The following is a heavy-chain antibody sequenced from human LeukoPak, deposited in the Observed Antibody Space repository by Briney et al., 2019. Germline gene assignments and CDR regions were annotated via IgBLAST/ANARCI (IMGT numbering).Heavy chain of an antibody. V-gene: IGHV3-21*01. CDR3: AREVYNWNYYYYMDV. Sequence: GGSLRLSCAASGFTFSSYSMNWVRQAPGKGLEWVSSISSSSSYIYYADSVKGRFTISRDNAKNSLYLQMNSLRAEDTAVYYCAREVYNWNYYYYMDVWGKGTTVTVSS. D-gene: IGHD1-20*01. CDR1: GFTFSSYS. CDR2: ISSSSSYI. J-gene: IGHJ6*03.